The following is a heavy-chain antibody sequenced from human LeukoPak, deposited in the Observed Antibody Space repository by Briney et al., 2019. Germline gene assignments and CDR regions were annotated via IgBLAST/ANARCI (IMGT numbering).Heavy chain of an antibody. D-gene: IGHD6-19*01. CDR2: IYHSGST. V-gene: IGHV4-30-2*01. J-gene: IGHJ4*02. Sequence: PSETLSLTCTVSGGSISSGDYYWSWIRQPPGKGLEWIGYIYHSGSTYYNPSLKSRVTISVDRSKNQFSLKLSSVTAADTAVYYCARTSSSGWYYFDYWGQGTLVTVSS. CDR1: GGSISSGDYY. CDR3: ARTSSSGWYYFDY.